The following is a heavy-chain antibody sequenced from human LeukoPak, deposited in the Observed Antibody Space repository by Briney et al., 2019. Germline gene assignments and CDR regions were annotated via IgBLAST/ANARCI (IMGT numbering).Heavy chain of an antibody. CDR2: ISSSSSYI. D-gene: IGHD3-3*01. J-gene: IGHJ3*02. CDR3: ARDRMITIFGVLTLDAFDI. Sequence: PGGSLRLSCAASGFTFSSYSMNWVRQAPGKGLEWVSSISSSSSYIYYADSVKGRFTISRDNAKNSLYLQMNSLRAEDTAVYYCARDRMITIFGVLTLDAFDIWGQGTMVTVSS. CDR1: GFTFSSYS. V-gene: IGHV3-21*01.